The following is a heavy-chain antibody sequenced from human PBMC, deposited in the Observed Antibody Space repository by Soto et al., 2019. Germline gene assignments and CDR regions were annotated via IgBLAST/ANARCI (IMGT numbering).Heavy chain of an antibody. D-gene: IGHD4-17*01. CDR3: ARTPYGGYFDR. J-gene: IGHJ4*02. Sequence: TLSLTFSVSVGAINSGGFSWSWIRQPPGKGLEWIGYIYQSGSTYYNPSLKSRVTLSVDTSNNRFSLKMNSVTAADTAVYYCARTPYGGYFDRWGQGTQVTVSS. CDR2: IYQSGST. V-gene: IGHV4-30-2*01. CDR1: VGAINSGGFS.